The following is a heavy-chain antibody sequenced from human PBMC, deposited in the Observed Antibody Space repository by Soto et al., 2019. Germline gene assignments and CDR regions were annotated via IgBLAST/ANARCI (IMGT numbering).Heavy chain of an antibody. CDR2: IYYTGNL. CDR3: ARRGVIDSTISFWFDP. Sequence: PSETLSLTCGVSDSSMTSSRYYWSWIRHSPGKGLEWIGSIYYTGNLYYNPSLKSRVTISADTSKRQYSLRLTSVTAEDTAVYYCARRGVIDSTISFWFDPWGPGTLVTSPQ. CDR1: DSSMTSSRYY. J-gene: IGHJ5*02. D-gene: IGHD3-22*01. V-gene: IGHV4-39*01.